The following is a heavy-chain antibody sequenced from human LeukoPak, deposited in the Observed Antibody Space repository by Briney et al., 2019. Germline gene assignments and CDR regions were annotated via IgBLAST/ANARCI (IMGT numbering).Heavy chain of an antibody. CDR3: AKDLTYYYGSGSYSPGDYYYYMDV. D-gene: IGHD3-10*01. Sequence: SETLSLTCTVSGGSISSYYWSWIRQPPGKGLEWIGYIYYSGSTNYNPSLKSRVTISVDTSKNQFSLKLSSVTAADTAVYYCAKDLTYYYGSGSYSPGDYYYYMDVWGKGTTVTVSS. J-gene: IGHJ6*03. CDR2: IYYSGST. V-gene: IGHV4-59*12. CDR1: GGSISSYY.